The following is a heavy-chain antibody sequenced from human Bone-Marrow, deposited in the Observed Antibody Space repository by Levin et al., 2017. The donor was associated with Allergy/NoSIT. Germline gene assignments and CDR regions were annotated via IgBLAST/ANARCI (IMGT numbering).Heavy chain of an antibody. V-gene: IGHV4-4*07. CDR2: IHSSGGT. J-gene: IGHJ4*02. CDR3: ARMSDTDGNFYPDDF. D-gene: IGHD2-8*02. CDR1: GGSIRGPY. Sequence: SQTLSLPCVVSGGSIRGPYWSWIRQAAGKGLEWIGRIHSSGGTTYNPSLRSRIFLSVDMPKNQFSLKLTSVTAADTAIYYCARMSDTDGNFYPDDFWGQGILVTVSS.